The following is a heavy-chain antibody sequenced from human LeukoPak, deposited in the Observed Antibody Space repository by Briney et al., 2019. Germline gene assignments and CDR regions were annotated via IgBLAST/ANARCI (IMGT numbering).Heavy chain of an antibody. J-gene: IGHJ4*02. CDR1: GFTFRSYA. CDR3: AKGLSSVLRYYFDY. CDR2: ISGSGGST. V-gene: IGHV3-23*01. D-gene: IGHD3-10*01. Sequence: GASLRLSCAASGFTFRSYAMSWVRQAPGKGLEWVSAISGSGGSTNYADSVKGRFTISRDNSKNTLYLQMNSLRAEDTAVYYCAKGLSSVLRYYFDYWGQGTLVTVSS.